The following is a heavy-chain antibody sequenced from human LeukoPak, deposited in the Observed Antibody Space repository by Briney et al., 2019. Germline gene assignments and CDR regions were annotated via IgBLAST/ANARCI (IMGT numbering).Heavy chain of an antibody. CDR1: GYTFTSYF. D-gene: IGHD5-24*01. CDR3: ARGTRDGYNPFDY. CDR2: INPSGGST. Sequence: ASVKVSCKASGYTFTSYFMHWVRQAPGQGLEWMGIINPSGGSTSYAQKFQGRATMTRDTSTSAVYMALRSLRSEDTAVYYCARGTRDGYNPFDYWGQGTLVTVSS. J-gene: IGHJ4*02. V-gene: IGHV1-46*01.